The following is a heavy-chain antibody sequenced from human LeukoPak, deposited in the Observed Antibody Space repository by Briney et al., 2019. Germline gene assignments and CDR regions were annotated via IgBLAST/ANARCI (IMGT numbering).Heavy chain of an antibody. V-gene: IGHV5-51*01. J-gene: IGHJ3*02. CDR3: ARLYLPYTSAWYGSAFDI. CDR2: LYPGDSDT. CDR1: GYSFTSYW. Sequence: GESLKVSCKSSGYSFTSYWIAWVRQMPGKGLEWMGILYPGDSDTRYSPSFQGQVTISADRSITTAYLQWSSLKASDTAMYYCARLYLPYTSAWYGSAFDIWGQGTMVTVSS. D-gene: IGHD6-13*01.